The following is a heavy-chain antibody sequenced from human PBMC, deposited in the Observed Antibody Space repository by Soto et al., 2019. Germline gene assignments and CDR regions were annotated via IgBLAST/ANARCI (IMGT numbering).Heavy chain of an antibody. V-gene: IGHV1-2*02. J-gene: IGHJ5*02. CDR1: GYIFIDYY. CDR3: VRPYCGTNSCHDWFDP. CDR2: INPNSGGT. Sequence: ASVKVSCKASGYIFIDYYINWVRQAPGQGLEWMGWINPNSGGTKYAEQFQGRVTMTTDTSITTAYMELSGLRSDDTAVYYCVRPYCGTNSCHDWFDPWGQGTPVTV. D-gene: IGHD2-21*01.